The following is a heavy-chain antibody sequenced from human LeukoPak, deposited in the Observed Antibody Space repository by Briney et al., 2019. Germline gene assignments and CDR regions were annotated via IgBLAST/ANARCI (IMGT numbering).Heavy chain of an antibody. CDR2: INQDGSEK. V-gene: IGHV3-7*04. CDR3: ARDLSQFCSGTYDY. CDR1: GFTFSDYC. J-gene: IGHJ4*02. D-gene: IGHD3-10*02. Sequence: GWSLRLSCTASGFTFSDYCMTWVRQAPGKGLESVANINQDGSEKSSVDSVKGRFTISRDNAKKSLYLQMNSLRAEDAAVYYCARDLSQFCSGTYDYWGQGTLVTVSS.